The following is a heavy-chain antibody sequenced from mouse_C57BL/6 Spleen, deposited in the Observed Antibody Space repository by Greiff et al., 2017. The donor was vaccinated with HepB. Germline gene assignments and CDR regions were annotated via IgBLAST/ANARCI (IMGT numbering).Heavy chain of an antibody. J-gene: IGHJ4*01. CDR1: GYTFTDYE. V-gene: IGHV1-15*01. Sequence: QVQLQQSGAELVRPGASVTLSCKASGYTFTDYEMHWVKQTPVHGLEWIGAIDPETGGTAYNQKFKGKAILTADKSSSTAYMELRSLTSEDSAVYYCTRRGANWDLYAMDYWGQGTSVTVSS. D-gene: IGHD4-1*01. CDR3: TRRGANWDLYAMDY. CDR2: IDPETGGT.